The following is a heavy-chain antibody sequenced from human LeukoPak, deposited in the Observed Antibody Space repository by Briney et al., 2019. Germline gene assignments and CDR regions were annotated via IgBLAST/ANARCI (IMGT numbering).Heavy chain of an antibody. V-gene: IGHV1-2*02. D-gene: IGHD6-19*01. Sequence: ASVKVSCKASGYTLTGHYMHWARQAPGQGLEWMGWINPNSGDRNSAQKFQGRVTMTRDTSISAVYMELSRLGPDDTAVYYCAREGWDQRDTAAFDRWGQGTLVTVSS. CDR3: AREGWDQRDTAAFDR. J-gene: IGHJ4*02. CDR2: INPNSGDR. CDR1: GYTLTGHY.